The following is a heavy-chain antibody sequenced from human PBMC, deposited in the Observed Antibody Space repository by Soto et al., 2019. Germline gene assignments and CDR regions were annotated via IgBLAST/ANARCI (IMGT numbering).Heavy chain of an antibody. Sequence: GGSLRLSCAASGFTFDDYAMHWVRQAPGKGLGWVSGISWNSGSIGYADSVKGRFTISRGNAKNSLYLQMNSLRAEDTALYYCAKDSADSSSWYYCYYGMDVWGQGTTVTVSS. CDR3: AKDSADSSSWYYCYYGMDV. J-gene: IGHJ6*02. CDR2: ISWNSGSI. CDR1: GFTFDDYA. V-gene: IGHV3-9*01. D-gene: IGHD6-13*01.